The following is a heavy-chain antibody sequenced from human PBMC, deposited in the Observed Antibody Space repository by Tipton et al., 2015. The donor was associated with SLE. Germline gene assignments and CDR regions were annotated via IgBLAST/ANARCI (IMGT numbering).Heavy chain of an antibody. Sequence: TLSLTCSVSGASINSGSYFWSWIRQPAGKGLEWIGRISTGGTTNYNPSLKSRVTISVDTSKNQFSLKLTSVTAADTAVYYCARESGNWNYFQGWFDPWGQGTLATVSS. V-gene: IGHV4-61*02. J-gene: IGHJ5*02. D-gene: IGHD1-7*01. CDR1: GASINSGSYF. CDR3: ARESGNWNYFQGWFDP. CDR2: ISTGGTT.